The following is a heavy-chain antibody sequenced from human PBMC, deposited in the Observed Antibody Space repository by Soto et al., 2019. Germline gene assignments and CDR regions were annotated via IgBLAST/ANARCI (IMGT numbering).Heavy chain of an antibody. V-gene: IGHV4-34*01. Sequence: QVQLQQWGAGLLKPSETLSLTCAVYGGSFSGYYWSWIRQPPGKGLEWIGEINHSGSTNYNPSLKSRVTISVDTSKNQFSLKLSSVTAADTAVYYCARSRLGGAAAGHFDYWGQGTLVTVSS. J-gene: IGHJ4*02. CDR3: ARSRLGGAAAGHFDY. CDR1: GGSFSGYY. CDR2: INHSGST. D-gene: IGHD6-13*01.